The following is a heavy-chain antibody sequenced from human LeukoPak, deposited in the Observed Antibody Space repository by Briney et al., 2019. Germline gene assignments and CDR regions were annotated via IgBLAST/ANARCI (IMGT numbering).Heavy chain of an antibody. CDR2: MNPNSGNT. Sequence: ASVKVSCKASGYTFTSYDINWVRQATGQGLEWMGWMNPNSGNTGYAQKFQGRVTMTRNTSISTAYMELSSLRSEDTAVYYCARAKRSGSYSVGAFDIWGQGTMVTVSS. J-gene: IGHJ3*02. V-gene: IGHV1-8*01. CDR1: GYTFTSYD. D-gene: IGHD1-26*01. CDR3: ARAKRSGSYSVGAFDI.